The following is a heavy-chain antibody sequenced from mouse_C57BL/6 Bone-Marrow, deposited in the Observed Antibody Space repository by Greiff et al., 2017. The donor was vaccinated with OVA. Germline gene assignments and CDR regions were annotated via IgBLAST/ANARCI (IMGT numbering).Heavy chain of an antibody. CDR3: THDYNPDC. CDR2: IDPANGDT. D-gene: IGHD2-4*01. V-gene: IGHV14-4*01. Sequence: VQLQQSGAELVRPGASVKLSCTASGFNIKDDYMHWVKQRPEQGLEWIGWIDPANGDTEYASKFQGKATITADTSSNTAYLQLSSLTSEDTAVCYCTHDYNPDCGGQGTTLTVSS. J-gene: IGHJ2*01. CDR1: GFNIKDDY.